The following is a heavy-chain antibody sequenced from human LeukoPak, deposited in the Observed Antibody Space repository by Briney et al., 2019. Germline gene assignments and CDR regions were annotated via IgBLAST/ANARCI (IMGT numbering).Heavy chain of an antibody. V-gene: IGHV4-34*01. CDR1: GGSFSGYY. Sequence: SETLSLTCAVYGGSFSGYYWSWIRQPPGKGLEWIGEINHSGSTNYNPSLKSRVTISVDTSKNQFSLKLSSVTAADTAVYYCAREGYDFWSGKTDYWGQGTLVTVSS. D-gene: IGHD3-3*01. CDR2: INHSGST. J-gene: IGHJ4*02. CDR3: AREGYDFWSGKTDY.